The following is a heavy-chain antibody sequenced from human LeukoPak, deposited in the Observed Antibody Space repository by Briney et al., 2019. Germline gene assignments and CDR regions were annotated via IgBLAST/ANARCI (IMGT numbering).Heavy chain of an antibody. V-gene: IGHV1-69*13. D-gene: IGHD2-2*01. J-gene: IGHJ5*02. CDR3: ARDRGLGYCSSTSCYGVYNWFDP. Sequence: ASVKVSFKASGCTFSSYAISWVRQAPGQGLEWMGGIIPIFGTANYAQTFQGRVTITADESTSTAYMELSSLRSEDTAVYYCARDRGLGYCSSTSCYGVYNWFDPWGQGTLVTVSS. CDR1: GCTFSSYA. CDR2: IIPIFGTA.